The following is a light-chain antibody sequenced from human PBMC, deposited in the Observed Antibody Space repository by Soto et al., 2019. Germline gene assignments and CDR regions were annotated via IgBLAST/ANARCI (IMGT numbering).Light chain of an antibody. CDR3: SSYAGSNGGV. CDR2: EVS. CDR1: SSDVGGYNY. Sequence: QSVLTQPPSASGSPGQSVTISCTGTSSDVGGYNYVSWYQQHPGKAPKLMIYEVSKRPSGVPDRFSGPKSGNTASLTVSGLQAEDEADYYCSSYAGSNGGVFGTGTKVTVL. V-gene: IGLV2-8*01. J-gene: IGLJ1*01.